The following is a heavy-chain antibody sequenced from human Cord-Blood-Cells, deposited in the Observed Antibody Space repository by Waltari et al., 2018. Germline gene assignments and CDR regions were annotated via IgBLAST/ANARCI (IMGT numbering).Heavy chain of an antibody. CDR1: GGSLSSSNW. J-gene: IGHJ4*02. CDR2: IYHSGST. V-gene: IGHV4-4*02. Sequence: QVQLQESGPGLVKPSGTLSLTCAVSGGSLSSSNWWRWVSQPPGKGLEWIGGIYHSGSTNHNPSLKSRVTISVDKSKHQCSLKLSSVTAADTAVYYCARLIAAAGIRREGLVYWGQGTLVTVSS. D-gene: IGHD6-13*01. CDR3: ARLIAAAGIRREGLVY.